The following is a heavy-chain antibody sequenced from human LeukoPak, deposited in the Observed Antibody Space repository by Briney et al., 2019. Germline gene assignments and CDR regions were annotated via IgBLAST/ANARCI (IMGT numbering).Heavy chain of an antibody. Sequence: RSGGSLRLSCAASGFTFSHYSMTWVRQAPGKGLEWVSYISSSSTIIYYADSVKGRFTISRDNAKNSLYLQMNSLRDEDTAVYYCARWFTSGRGFFDYWGQGILVTVSS. D-gene: IGHD6-19*01. J-gene: IGHJ4*02. CDR3: ARWFTSGRGFFDY. CDR1: GFTFSHYS. V-gene: IGHV3-48*02. CDR2: ISSSSTII.